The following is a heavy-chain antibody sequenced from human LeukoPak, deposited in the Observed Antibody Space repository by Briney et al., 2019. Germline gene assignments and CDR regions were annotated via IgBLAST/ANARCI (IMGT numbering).Heavy chain of an antibody. CDR1: GFTFSRYW. V-gene: IGHV3-74*01. CDR2: IKSNGKT. D-gene: IGHD3-3*01. J-gene: IGHJ1*01. CDR3: ARAPSELGGYYPEYFRH. Sequence: GGSLRLSCEASGFTFSRYWMHWVRQAPGKGLVWVSRIKSNGKTNYADSVKGRFTISRDNAKNTVSLQMNSLRADDTGVYYCARAPSELGGYYPEYFRHWGQGTLVTVSS.